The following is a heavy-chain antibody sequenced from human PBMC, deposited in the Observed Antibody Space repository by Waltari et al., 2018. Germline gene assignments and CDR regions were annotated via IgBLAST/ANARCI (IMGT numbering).Heavy chain of an antibody. CDR2: IDHSGSA. D-gene: IGHD6-6*01. Sequence: VQLQQWGAGLLTPSETLPLTGAVYGESLINYYWTWIRQPPGKGLEWIGEIDHSGSANYNPSLKSRVSISIDTSKKQFFLKMRSVTAADTAVYYCARGSLGGNFLDFWGQGTLVTVSS. J-gene: IGHJ4*02. V-gene: IGHV4-34*02. CDR3: ARGSLGGNFLDF. CDR1: GESLINYY.